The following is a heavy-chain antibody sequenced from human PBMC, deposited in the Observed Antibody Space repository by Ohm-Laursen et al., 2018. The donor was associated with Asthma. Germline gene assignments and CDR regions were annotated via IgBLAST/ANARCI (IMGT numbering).Heavy chain of an antibody. J-gene: IGHJ4*02. V-gene: IGHV3-48*02. Sequence: SLRLSCTASGFSLENYNMNWVRQAPGKGLEWISYISSSSDTVYYADSVKGRFTVSRDNAKNSLYLQMTSLRDEDTAVYYCASPDSSRWSFTLDYWGQGSLVTVSS. CDR1: GFSLENYN. D-gene: IGHD6-13*01. CDR2: ISSSSDTV. CDR3: ASPDSSRWSFTLDY.